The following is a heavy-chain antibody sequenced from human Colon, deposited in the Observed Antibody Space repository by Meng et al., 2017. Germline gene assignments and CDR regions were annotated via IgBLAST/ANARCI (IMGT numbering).Heavy chain of an antibody. J-gene: IGHJ2*01. D-gene: IGHD6-19*01. CDR3: ARVPGIAVAGSGFGYFDL. Sequence: VQVQVPGPGLVRPSETLSLTCTVSGGSVSIGNYYWSWVRQPPGKGLEWIASGSANFHPSLKSRVIMSVDTSKNQFSLRLTSVTAADTAVYYCARVPGIAVAGSGFGYFDLWGRGTLVTVSS. CDR2: GSA. CDR1: GGSVSIGNYY. V-gene: IGHV4-61*01.